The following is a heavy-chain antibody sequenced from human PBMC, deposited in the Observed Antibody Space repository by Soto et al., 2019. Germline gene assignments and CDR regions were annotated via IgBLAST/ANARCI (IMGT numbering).Heavy chain of an antibody. CDR1: GFTFSSYG. D-gene: IGHD4-4*01. Sequence: QVQLVESGGGVVQPGRSLRLSCAASGFTFSSYGMHWVRQAPGKGLEWVAVIWYDGSNKYYADSVKGRFTIPRDNSKNTLSLQMNSLRAEDTDVYYCARDGHDYSNDSHYYYYGMDVWGQGTTVTVSS. CDR3: ARDGHDYSNDSHYYYYGMDV. J-gene: IGHJ6*02. CDR2: IWYDGSNK. V-gene: IGHV3-33*01.